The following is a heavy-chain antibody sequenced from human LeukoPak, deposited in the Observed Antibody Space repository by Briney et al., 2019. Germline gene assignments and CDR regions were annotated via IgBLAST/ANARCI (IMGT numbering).Heavy chain of an antibody. D-gene: IGHD5-12*01. CDR1: GGSFSGYY. V-gene: IGHV4-34*01. J-gene: IGHJ4*02. Sequence: PSETLSLTCAVYGGSFSGYYWSWIRQPPGKGLEWIGEINHSGSTNYNPSLKSRVTISVDTSKNQFSLKLSSVTAADTAVYYCARSPYLRMRLFPEGYFDYWGQGTLVTVSS. CDR2: INHSGST. CDR3: ARSPYLRMRLFPEGYFDY.